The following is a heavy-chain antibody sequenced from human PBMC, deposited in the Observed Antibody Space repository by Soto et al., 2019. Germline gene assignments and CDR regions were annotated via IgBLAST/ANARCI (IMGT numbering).Heavy chain of an antibody. V-gene: IGHV4-30-2*01. J-gene: IGHJ2*01. CDR2: IYHSGIT. D-gene: IGHD1-26*01. CDR3: ARGMDGTYYYDCYIDL. Sequence: QLQLQESGSGLVKPSQTLSLTCAVSGGSISSGGFSWSWIRQPPGKGLEWIGYIYHSGITDYNPSLVSRVTISVNRSKNQLSLGLSSVTASDTAVYYCARGMDGTYYYDCYIDLWGRGTLVTVSS. CDR1: GGSISSGGFS.